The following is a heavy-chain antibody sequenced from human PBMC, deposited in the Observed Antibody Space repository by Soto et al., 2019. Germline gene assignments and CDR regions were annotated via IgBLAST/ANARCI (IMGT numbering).Heavy chain of an antibody. D-gene: IGHD5-12*01. CDR2: IIPLLTTS. CDR1: GGPFSNDI. J-gene: IGHJ4*02. CDR3: ARDTPIGSTVGGYDAIDY. V-gene: IGHV1-69*08. Sequence: QVQLEQSGAEVKKPGSSVRVSCKASGGPFSNDIITWVRQAPGQGLEWMGRIIPLLTTSTYAQKFQGRLTTTADRSTGTAYMDLKNLTSADTAVYYCARDTPIGSTVGGYDAIDYWGQGTRITVS.